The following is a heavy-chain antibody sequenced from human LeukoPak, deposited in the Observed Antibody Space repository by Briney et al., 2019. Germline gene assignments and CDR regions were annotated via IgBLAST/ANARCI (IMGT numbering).Heavy chain of an antibody. Sequence: GGSLRLSCEASGISSDYYGMSWVRQAPGKGLEWVSGINSDGGATSYADSVKGRFTISRDNANNFLYLQMNSLRAEDTAFYYCARDLSSTWYSLAYWGQGKLGTVSS. J-gene: IGHJ4*02. CDR3: ARDLSSTWYSLAY. D-gene: IGHD2-2*01. CDR1: GISSDYYG. V-gene: IGHV3-20*04. CDR2: INSDGGAT.